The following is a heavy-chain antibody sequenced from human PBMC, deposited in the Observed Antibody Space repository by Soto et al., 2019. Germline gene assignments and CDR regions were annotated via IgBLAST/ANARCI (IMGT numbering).Heavy chain of an antibody. CDR3: ARDLDCGGDCYGFDY. Sequence: GASVKVSCEASGGTFSSYTISWVRQAPGQGLEWMGRIIPILGIANYAQKFQGRVTITADKSTSTAYMELSSLRSEDTAVYYCARDLDCGGDCYGFDYWGQGTLVTVSS. CDR2: IIPILGIA. D-gene: IGHD2-21*02. V-gene: IGHV1-69*04. CDR1: GGTFSSYT. J-gene: IGHJ4*02.